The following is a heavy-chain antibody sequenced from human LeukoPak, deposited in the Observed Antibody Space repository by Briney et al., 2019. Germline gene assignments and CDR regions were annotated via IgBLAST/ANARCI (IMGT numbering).Heavy chain of an antibody. Sequence: GASVKVSCKASGYTFTSYGISWVRQAPGQGLEWMGWISAYNGNTNYAQKLQGRVTMTTDTSTSTAYMELRRPRSDDTAVFYCAREVWNSRDTSGPLDPWGQGTLVIVSA. CDR2: ISAYNGNT. V-gene: IGHV1-18*01. J-gene: IGHJ5*02. CDR1: GYTFTSYG. D-gene: IGHD6-19*01. CDR3: AREVWNSRDTSGPLDP.